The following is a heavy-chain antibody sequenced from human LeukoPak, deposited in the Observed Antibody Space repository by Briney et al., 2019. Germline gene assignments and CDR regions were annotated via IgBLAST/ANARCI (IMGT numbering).Heavy chain of an antibody. J-gene: IGHJ4*02. D-gene: IGHD3-3*01. Sequence: SETLSLTCTVSGYSIRSGYYWGWIRQLPGKGLEWIGSICHSGSTYYNPSLNSRVTISVDTSKNQFSLKQSSVTAADTAVYYCAREGYYDFWTPSYYFDYWGQGTLVTVSS. CDR1: GYSIRSGYY. CDR3: AREGYYDFWTPSYYFDY. CDR2: ICHSGST. V-gene: IGHV4-38-2*02.